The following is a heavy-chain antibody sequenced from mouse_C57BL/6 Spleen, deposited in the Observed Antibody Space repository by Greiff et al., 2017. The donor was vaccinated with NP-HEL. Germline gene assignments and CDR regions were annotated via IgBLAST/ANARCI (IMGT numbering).Heavy chain of an antibody. V-gene: IGHV3-6*01. CDR1: GYSITSGYY. CDR3: ARGHSRGAMAY. Sequence: EVKLQESGPGLVKPSQSLSLTCSVTGYSITSGYYWNWIRQFPGNKLEWMGYISYDGSNNYNPSLKNRISITRDTSKNQLFLKLNSVTTEDTATYYGARGHSRGAMAYWGQGTSVTVSS. J-gene: IGHJ4*01. CDR2: ISYDGSN.